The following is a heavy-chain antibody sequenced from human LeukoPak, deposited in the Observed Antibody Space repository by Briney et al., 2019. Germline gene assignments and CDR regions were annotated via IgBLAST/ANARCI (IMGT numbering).Heavy chain of an antibody. D-gene: IGHD1-14*01. CDR2: MHYSGST. V-gene: IGHV4-59*08. CDR3: ARSSATYHEGFDY. CDR1: CGSFTDYY. J-gene: IGHJ4*02. Sequence: SETLSLTCTVSCGSFTDYYWSWFRQPPGKGLEWIGYMHYSGSTHYIPSLKSRVTISGDTSKNQFSLKVTSVTAEDTAVYYCARSSATYHEGFDYWGQGALVTVSS.